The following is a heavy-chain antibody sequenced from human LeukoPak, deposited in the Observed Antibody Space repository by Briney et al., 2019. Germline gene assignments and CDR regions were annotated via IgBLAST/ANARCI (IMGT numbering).Heavy chain of an antibody. V-gene: IGHV3-30*02. CDR1: GFTFSSYS. Sequence: GGSLRLSCAASGFTFSSYSMNWVRQAPGKGLEWVAFIRYDGNNKYYADSVKGRFTISRDNSKNTLYLQMNSLRAEDTAVYYCAKSLNYYYDSSGSSKGGFDIWGQGTMVTVSS. D-gene: IGHD3-22*01. CDR2: IRYDGNNK. J-gene: IGHJ3*02. CDR3: AKSLNYYYDSSGSSKGGFDI.